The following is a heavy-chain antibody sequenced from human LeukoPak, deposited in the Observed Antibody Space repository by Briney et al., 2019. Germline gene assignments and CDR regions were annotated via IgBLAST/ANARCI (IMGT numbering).Heavy chain of an antibody. J-gene: IGHJ4*02. CDR1: GFTFSSYA. D-gene: IGHD2-15*01. Sequence: GESLRLSCAASGFTFSSYAMSWVRQAPGKGLEWVSAISGSGGGTYYADSVKGRFTISRDNSKNTLYLRMNSLRAEDTAVYYCAVVVRFDYWGQGTLVTVSS. CDR3: AVVVRFDY. V-gene: IGHV3-23*01. CDR2: ISGSGGGT.